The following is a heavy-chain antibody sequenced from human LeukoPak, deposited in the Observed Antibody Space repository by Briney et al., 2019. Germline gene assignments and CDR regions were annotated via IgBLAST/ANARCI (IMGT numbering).Heavy chain of an antibody. CDR1: GGTFSSYA. J-gene: IGHJ5*02. CDR2: IIPIFGTA. D-gene: IGHD3-22*01. CDR3: ARDKRYYYDSSGSNWFDP. V-gene: IGHV1-69*13. Sequence: APVKVSCKASGGTFSSYAISWVRQAPGQGLEWMGGIIPIFGTANYAQKFQGRVTITADESTSTAYMELSSLRSEDTAVYYCARDKRYYYDSSGSNWFDPWGQGTLVTVSS.